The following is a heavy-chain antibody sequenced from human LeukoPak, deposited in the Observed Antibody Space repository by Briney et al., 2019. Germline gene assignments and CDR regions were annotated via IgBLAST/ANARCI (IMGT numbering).Heavy chain of an antibody. J-gene: IGHJ4*02. CDR3: STWDLSGVY. CDR2: IKSKAYGGTT. D-gene: IGHD1-26*01. V-gene: IGHV3-49*04. Sequence: GGSLRLSCAASGFTFSSYGMHWVHQAPEKGLEWVGFIKSKAYGGTTENAASVKGRFTISRDDSKSIAYLQMNSLKTEDTAVYYCSTWDLSGVYWGQGTLVTVSS. CDR1: GFTFSSYG.